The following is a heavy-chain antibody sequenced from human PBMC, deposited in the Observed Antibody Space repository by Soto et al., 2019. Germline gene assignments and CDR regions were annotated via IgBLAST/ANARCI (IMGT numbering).Heavy chain of an antibody. D-gene: IGHD6-13*01. CDR3: AKEYGSTWIDH. V-gene: IGHV3-30*18. CDR1: GFTFSTYG. Sequence: GGSLRLSCAASGFTFSTYGMHWVRQALGKGLEWVAAMSYDGTKEYYVDSVKGRFTISRDNSRNTLFLQLNSLRAEDTAVYYCAKEYGSTWIDHWGQGTLVTVS. CDR2: MSYDGTKE. J-gene: IGHJ4*02.